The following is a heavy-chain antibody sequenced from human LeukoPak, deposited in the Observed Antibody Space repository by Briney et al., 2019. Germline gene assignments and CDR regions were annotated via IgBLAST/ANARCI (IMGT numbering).Heavy chain of an antibody. J-gene: IGHJ5*02. V-gene: IGHV5-51*01. CDR1: GYSFTSYW. CDR3: ARLQGQWLQKSSFDP. CDR2: IYPGDSDT. D-gene: IGHD6-19*01. Sequence: GESLKISCKGSGYSFTSYWIGWVRQMPGKGLEWMGIIYPGDSDTRYSPSFQGQVTISADKSISTAYLQWSSLKASDTAMYYCARLQGQWLQKSSFDPWDQGTLVTVSS.